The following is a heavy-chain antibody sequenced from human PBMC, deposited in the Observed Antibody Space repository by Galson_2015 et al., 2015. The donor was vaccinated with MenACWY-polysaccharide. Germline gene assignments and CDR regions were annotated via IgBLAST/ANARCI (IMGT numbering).Heavy chain of an antibody. CDR3: ARYCSTASCYNYFDY. J-gene: IGHJ4*02. Sequence: ETLSLTCAVSGDSITNGGYFWGWIRQPPGKGLEWIGSIFYSGDTYYNPSLKSRVTISVDTSKNQFSLKLSSVTAADTAVYYCARYCSTASCYNYFDYWGQGTLITVSS. CDR2: IFYSGDT. CDR1: GDSITNGGYF. D-gene: IGHD2-2*02. V-gene: IGHV4-39*01.